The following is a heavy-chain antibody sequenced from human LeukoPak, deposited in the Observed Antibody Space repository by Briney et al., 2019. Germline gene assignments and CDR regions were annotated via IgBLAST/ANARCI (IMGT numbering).Heavy chain of an antibody. V-gene: IGHV1-2*02. D-gene: IGHD2-15*01. CDR1: GYTFTGYY. Sequence: ASVKVSCKASGYTFTGYYMHWVRQAPGQGLEWMGWINPNSGGTNYAQKFRGRVTMTRDTSISTAYMELSRLRSDDTAVYYCARAQGFVVVVAATRYYYGMDVWGQGTTVTVSS. CDR2: INPNSGGT. CDR3: ARAQGFVVVVAATRYYYGMDV. J-gene: IGHJ6*02.